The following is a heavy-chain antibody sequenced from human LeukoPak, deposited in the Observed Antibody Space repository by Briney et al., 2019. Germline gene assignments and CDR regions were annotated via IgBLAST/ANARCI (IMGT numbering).Heavy chain of an antibody. J-gene: IGHJ4*02. CDR1: GYTFTGYY. V-gene: IGHV1-2*02. D-gene: IGHD2-8*02. CDR2: INPNSGGT. CDR3: ARDPQRVYPYWGGSFDY. Sequence: GASVKVSCKASGYTFTGYYMHWVRQAPGQGLEWMGWINPNSGGTNYAQKFQGRVTMTRDTSISTAYMELSRLRSDDTAVYYCARDPQRVYPYWGGSFDYWGQGTLVTVSS.